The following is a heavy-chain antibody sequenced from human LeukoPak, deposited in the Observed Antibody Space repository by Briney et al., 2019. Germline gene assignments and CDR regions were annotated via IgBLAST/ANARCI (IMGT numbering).Heavy chain of an antibody. J-gene: IGHJ4*02. V-gene: IGHV3-74*01. CDR3: ARVSRGGDCYSCPNDY. CDR2: INSDGSST. D-gene: IGHD2-21*02. CDR1: GFTFSSYW. Sequence: GGSLRLSCAASGFTFSSYWMHWVRQAPGKGLVWGSRINSDGSSTNYADSVKGRFTISRDNAKNTLYLQMNSLRAEDTAVYYCARVSRGGDCYSCPNDYWGQGTLVTVPS.